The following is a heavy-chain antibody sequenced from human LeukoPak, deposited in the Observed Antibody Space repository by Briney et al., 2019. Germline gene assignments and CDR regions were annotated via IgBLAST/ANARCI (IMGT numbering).Heavy chain of an antibody. CDR3: ARHLRWDSSGWYVGSEH. CDR1: GDSVTTYY. D-gene: IGHD6-19*01. Sequence: PSETLSLTCTVSGDSVTTYYWSWIRQPPGNGLEWIANIHYTGSSNYNPSLKSRVTISVDTSKNQFSLKLSSVTAADTAVYYCARHLRWDSSGWYVGSEHWGQGTLVTVSS. J-gene: IGHJ1*01. V-gene: IGHV4-59*08. CDR2: IHYTGSS.